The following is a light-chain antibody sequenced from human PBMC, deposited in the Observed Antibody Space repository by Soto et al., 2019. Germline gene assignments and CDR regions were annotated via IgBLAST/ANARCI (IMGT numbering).Light chain of an antibody. V-gene: IGKV1-27*01. CDR3: QKYKDEPQT. CDR1: QDISNY. CDR2: AAS. J-gene: IGKJ1*01. Sequence: DIQMTQSPSTLSASVGDRVTITCRASQDISNYLAWHQQKPVKAPKLLIYAASTSQSGVPSRFSGSGSGPDFALTISSLQPEDVATYYCQKYKDEPQTFGQGTKVDIK.